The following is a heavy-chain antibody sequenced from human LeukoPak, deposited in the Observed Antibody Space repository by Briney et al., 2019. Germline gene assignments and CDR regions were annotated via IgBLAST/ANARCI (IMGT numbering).Heavy chain of an antibody. CDR1: GFTFSSYW. D-gene: IGHD4-4*01. CDR3: ARDAGFSNEDY. Sequence: GGSLRLSCAASGFTFSSYWMHWVRQAPGKGLEWVANIKPDGGETYYVDSVKGRFTISRDNAKKSLFLHMNSLRADDTAVYYCARDAGFSNEDYWGRGTLVTVSS. CDR2: IKPDGGET. V-gene: IGHV3-7*01. J-gene: IGHJ4*02.